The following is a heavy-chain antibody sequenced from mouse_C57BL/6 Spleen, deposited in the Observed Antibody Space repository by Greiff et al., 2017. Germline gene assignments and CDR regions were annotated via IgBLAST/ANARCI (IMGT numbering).Heavy chain of an antibody. D-gene: IGHD1-1*01. CDR3: ARQDIYYYGSSPYSYAMDY. CDR2: IHPSDSDT. Sequence: QVQLQQPGAELVKPGASVKVSCKASGYTFTSYWMHWVKQRPGQGLEWIGRIHPSDSDTNYNQKFKGKATLTVDKSSSTAYMQLSSLTSEDSAVYYCARQDIYYYGSSPYSYAMDYWGQGTSVTVSS. V-gene: IGHV1-74*01. J-gene: IGHJ4*01. CDR1: GYTFTSYW.